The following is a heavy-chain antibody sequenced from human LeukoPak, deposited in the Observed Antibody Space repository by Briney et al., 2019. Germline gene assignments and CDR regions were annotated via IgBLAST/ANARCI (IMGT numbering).Heavy chain of an antibody. V-gene: IGHV3-21*01. J-gene: IGHJ3*02. CDR3: ARDTASSSWPDAFDI. CDR2: ISSSSSYI. D-gene: IGHD6-13*01. Sequence: GGSLRLSCAASGFTFSSYSMNWVRQAPGNRLEWVSSISSSSSYIYYADSVKGRFTISRDNAKNSLYLQMNSLRAEDTAVYYCARDTASSSWPDAFDIWGQGTMVTVSS. CDR1: GFTFSSYS.